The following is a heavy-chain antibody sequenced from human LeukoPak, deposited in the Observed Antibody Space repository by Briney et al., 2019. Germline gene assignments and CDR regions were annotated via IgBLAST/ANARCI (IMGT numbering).Heavy chain of an antibody. D-gene: IGHD2-15*01. V-gene: IGHV4-39*01. CDR2: IYYSGST. Sequence: SETLSLTCTVSGGSISSSSYYWGWIRQPPGEGLEWIGSIYYSGSTYYNPSLKSRVTISVDTSKNQFSLKLSSVTAADTAVYYCARVGGPSTYDCSGGSCYRTPNNGEFDYWGQGTLVTVSS. CDR3: ARVGGPSTYDCSGGSCYRTPNNGEFDY. CDR1: GGSISSSSYY. J-gene: IGHJ4*02.